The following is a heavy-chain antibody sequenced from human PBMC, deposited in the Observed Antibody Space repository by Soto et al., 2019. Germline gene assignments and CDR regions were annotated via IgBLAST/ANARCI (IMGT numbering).Heavy chain of an antibody. V-gene: IGHV1-69*13. D-gene: IGHD3-22*01. CDR3: ARDRTPVITMIVVVTDYYYGMDV. CDR1: GGTFSSYA. J-gene: IGHJ6*02. Sequence: SVKVSCKASGGTFSSYAISWVRQAPGQGLEWMGGIIPIFGTANYAQKFQGRVTITADESTSTAYMELSSLRSEDTAVYYCARDRTPVITMIVVVTDYYYGMDVWGQGTTVTVS. CDR2: IIPIFGTA.